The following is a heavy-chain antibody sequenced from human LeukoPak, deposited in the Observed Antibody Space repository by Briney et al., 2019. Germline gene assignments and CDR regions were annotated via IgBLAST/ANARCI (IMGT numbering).Heavy chain of an antibody. CDR1: GYTFTGYY. D-gene: IGHD3-10*01. CDR3: ARGPMVRGVDYYYMDV. V-gene: IGHV1-2*02. Sequence: GASVKVSCKASGYTFTGYYMHWVRQAPGQGLEWMGWINPNSGGTNYAQKFQGRVTMTRDTSISTAYMELSSLRSEDTAVYYCARGPMVRGVDYYYMDVWGKGTTVTISS. CDR2: INPNSGGT. J-gene: IGHJ6*03.